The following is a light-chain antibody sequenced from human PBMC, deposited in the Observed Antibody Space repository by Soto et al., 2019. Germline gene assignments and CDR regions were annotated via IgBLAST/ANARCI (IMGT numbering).Light chain of an antibody. CDR2: GAS. CDR1: QSVSSSY. CDR3: QEYCSSRT. Sequence: EIVLTQSPGTLSLSPGERATLSCRASQSVSSSYLAWYQQKPGQAPRLLIYGASSRATDIPDRFSGSGSGTDFTLTISRLEPEDFAVYYCQEYCSSRTFGQGTKVEIK. J-gene: IGKJ1*01. V-gene: IGKV3-20*01.